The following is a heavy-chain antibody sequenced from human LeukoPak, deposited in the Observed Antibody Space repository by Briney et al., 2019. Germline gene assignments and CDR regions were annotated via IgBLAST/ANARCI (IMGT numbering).Heavy chain of an antibody. CDR3: ARGDDYKSTLFDY. J-gene: IGHJ4*02. D-gene: IGHD5-12*01. CDR2: ISSGGST. V-gene: IGHV4-59*01. CDR1: GASITRYF. Sequence: SETLSLTCTVSGASITRYFWNWIRQPPGKELEWIGYISSGGSTNYNPSLKSRVTISIDTSKNQFSLKLTSATAADTAVYYCARGDDYKSTLFDYWGQGTLVTVSS.